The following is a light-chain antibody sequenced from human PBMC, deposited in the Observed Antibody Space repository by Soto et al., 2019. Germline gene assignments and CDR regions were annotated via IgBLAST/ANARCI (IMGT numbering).Light chain of an antibody. J-gene: IGKJ4*01. Sequence: EVVLTQSPATLSLSPGERATLSCRASQSVSSHLAWYQHNPGQAPRLLIYDASNKAPGIPARFSGSGSGTDFTLTISSLEPEDFAVYYCQQRYNWLSFGGGTKVEIK. CDR3: QQRYNWLS. CDR2: DAS. V-gene: IGKV3-11*01. CDR1: QSVSSH.